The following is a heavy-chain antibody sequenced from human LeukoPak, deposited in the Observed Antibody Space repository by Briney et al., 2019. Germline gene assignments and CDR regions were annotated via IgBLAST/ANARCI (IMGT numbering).Heavy chain of an antibody. D-gene: IGHD3-10*01. Sequence: SETLSLTCSVSGGSIRGSSYYWGWIRQTPGKGLEWIGSLYYTGKTYYNPSLKSRVTISVDTSKSQFFLKLSSVTAADTAVYYCARQKWITMVRGVINWFDPWGQGTLVTVSS. J-gene: IGHJ5*02. CDR1: GGSIRGSSYY. CDR3: ARQKWITMVRGVINWFDP. V-gene: IGHV4-39*01. CDR2: LYYTGKT.